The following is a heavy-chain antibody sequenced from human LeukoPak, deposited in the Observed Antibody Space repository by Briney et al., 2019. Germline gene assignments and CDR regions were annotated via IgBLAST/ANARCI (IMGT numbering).Heavy chain of an antibody. CDR2: INRSGST. J-gene: IGHJ4*02. D-gene: IGHD6-19*01. V-gene: IGHV4-34*01. CDR1: GGSFSGYY. CDR3: AIAPNSSGHDY. Sequence: SETLSHTCAVSGGSFSGYYWSLIRQPPGKGLEWIGEINRSGSTNYNPSLKSRVTISVDTSKNQFSLKLSSVTAADTAVYYCAIAPNSSGHDYWGQGTLVTVSS.